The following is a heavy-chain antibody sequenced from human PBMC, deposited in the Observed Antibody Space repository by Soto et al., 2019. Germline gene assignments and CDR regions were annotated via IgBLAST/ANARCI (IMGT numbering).Heavy chain of an antibody. CDR3: ARNRGNYFDY. Sequence: LSLTCTVSVGGSFSSYYCSWIRQPPGKGLEWIGYIYYSGSTNYNPSLKSRLTMSVHTSQNQFSLKVNSVTAADTAVYYCARNRGNYFDYWGQGILVTVSS. CDR2: IYYSGST. V-gene: IGHV4-59*01. CDR1: VGGSFSSYY. J-gene: IGHJ4*02.